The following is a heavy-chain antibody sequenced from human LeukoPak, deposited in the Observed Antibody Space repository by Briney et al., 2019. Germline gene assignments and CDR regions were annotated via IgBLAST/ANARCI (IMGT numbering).Heavy chain of an antibody. CDR1: GFTSSHYA. CDR2: ISGSGDST. D-gene: IGHD3-9*01. J-gene: IGHJ4*02. CDR3: AKGLTNLGDD. V-gene: IGHV3-23*01. Sequence: GGSLRLSCAASGFTSSHYAMSWVRQAPEKGPEWVSGISGSGDSTYYADSVKGRFTISRDNSKNTLYLQMNSLRPEDTAVYYCAKGLTNLGDDWGQGTLVTVSS.